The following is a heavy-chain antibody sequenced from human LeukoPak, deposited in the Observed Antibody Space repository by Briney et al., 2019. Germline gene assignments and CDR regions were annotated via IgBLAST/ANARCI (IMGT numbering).Heavy chain of an antibody. CDR1: GGSISSGDYY. J-gene: IGHJ4*02. V-gene: IGHV4-30-4*01. CDR3: AREGIVGATIGGCFDY. CDR2: IYYSGST. Sequence: PSQTLSLTCTVSGGSISSGDYYWSWIRQSPGKGLEWIGYIYYSGSTYYNPSLKSRVTISVDTSKNQFSLKLSSVTAADTAVYYCAREGIVGATIGGCFDYWGQGTLVTVSS. D-gene: IGHD1-26*01.